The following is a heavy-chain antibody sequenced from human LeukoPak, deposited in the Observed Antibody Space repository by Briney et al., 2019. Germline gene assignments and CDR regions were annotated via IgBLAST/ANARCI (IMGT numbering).Heavy chain of an antibody. CDR3: ARSIRVDDSSGYYYQSAEYFQH. CDR2: ISAYNGNT. Sequence: GASVKVSCKASGYTFTSYGISWVRQAPGQGLEWMGWISAYNGNTNYAPKLQGRVTMTTDTSTSTAYMELRSLRSDDTAVYYCARSIRVDDSSGYYYQSAEYFQHWGQGTLVTVSS. CDR1: GYTFTSYG. D-gene: IGHD3-22*01. J-gene: IGHJ1*01. V-gene: IGHV1-18*01.